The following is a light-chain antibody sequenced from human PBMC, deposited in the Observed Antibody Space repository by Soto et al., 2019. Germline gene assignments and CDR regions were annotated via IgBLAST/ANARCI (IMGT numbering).Light chain of an antibody. J-gene: IGLJ2*01. CDR3: SSYTTSTTQV. V-gene: IGLV2-14*01. Sequence: HSVLTQPASVSGSPGQSITISCTGTSSDVGSYNYVSWYQQHPGKAPKLMIYEVRNRPSGVSDRFSGSKSGKTASLTIFGLQAEDEADYYCSSYTTSTTQVFGGGTKLTVL. CDR1: SSDVGSYNY. CDR2: EVR.